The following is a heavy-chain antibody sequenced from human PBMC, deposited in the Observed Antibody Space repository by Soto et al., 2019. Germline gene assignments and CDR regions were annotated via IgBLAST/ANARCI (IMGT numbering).Heavy chain of an antibody. CDR3: ARESRSWYGSIWDY. V-gene: IGHV4-59*12. Sequence: SETLSLTCTVSGVSISSYYWYWIRQPPGKGLEWIGDIYFSGGTNYNPSLKSRVTISVDTSKNQFSLKLSSVTAADTAVYYCARESRSWYGSIWDYWGQGTLVTVSS. D-gene: IGHD6-13*01. CDR1: GVSISSYY. J-gene: IGHJ4*02. CDR2: IYFSGGT.